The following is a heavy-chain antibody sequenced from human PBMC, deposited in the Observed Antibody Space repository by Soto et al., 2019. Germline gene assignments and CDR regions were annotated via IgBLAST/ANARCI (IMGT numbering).Heavy chain of an antibody. V-gene: IGHV3-30*18. Sequence: QVQLVESGGGVVQPGRSLRLSCAASGFTFSSYGMHWVRQAPGKGLEWVAVISYDGSNKYYTDSVKGRFTISRDNPKNTLYPQMNSLRAEDTAVYYCAKGEGRLDYYYYGMDVWGQGTTVTVPS. CDR1: GFTFSSYG. D-gene: IGHD1-26*01. J-gene: IGHJ6*02. CDR3: AKGEGRLDYYYYGMDV. CDR2: ISYDGSNK.